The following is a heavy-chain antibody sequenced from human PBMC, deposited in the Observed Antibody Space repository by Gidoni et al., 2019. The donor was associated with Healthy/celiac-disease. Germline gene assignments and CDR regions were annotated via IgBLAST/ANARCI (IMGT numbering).Heavy chain of an antibody. Sequence: QVQLVESGGGVVQPGRSLRLSCAASGLPFSSHGMHWVRQAPGKGLEWVAVISYDGSNKYYADSVKGRFTISRDNSKNTLYLQMNSLRAEDTAVYYCAKERIDCSSTSCSYYFDYWGQGTLVTVSS. D-gene: IGHD2-2*01. V-gene: IGHV3-30*18. CDR2: ISYDGSNK. CDR3: AKERIDCSSTSCSYYFDY. CDR1: GLPFSSHG. J-gene: IGHJ4*02.